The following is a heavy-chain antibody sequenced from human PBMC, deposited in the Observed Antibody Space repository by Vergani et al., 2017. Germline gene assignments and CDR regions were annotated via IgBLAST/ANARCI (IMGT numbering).Heavy chain of an antibody. CDR2: ISWNSGNM. V-gene: IGHV3-9*01. Sequence: EVQLVESGGGLVQPGRSLRLSCVASGFTLDDFAMHWVRQAPGKGLEWVSGISWNSGNMAYADSVKGRFTISRDNAKNSLYLQMNSLRPEDTALYYCAKGPVGYFDWGYFDNWGQGTLVTVSS. J-gene: IGHJ4*02. CDR1: GFTLDDFA. D-gene: IGHD3-9*01. CDR3: AKGPVGYFDWGYFDN.